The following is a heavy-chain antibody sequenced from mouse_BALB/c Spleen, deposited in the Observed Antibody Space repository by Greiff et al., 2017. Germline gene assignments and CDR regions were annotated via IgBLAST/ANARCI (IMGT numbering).Heavy chain of an antibody. V-gene: IGHV1S137*01. Sequence: VQLQQSGAELVRPGVSVKISCKGSGYTFTDYAMHWVKQSHAKSLEWIGVISTYYGDASYNQKFKGKATMTVDKSSSTAYMELARLTSEDSAIYYCASGGAMDYWGQGTSVTVSS. CDR2: ISTYYGDA. J-gene: IGHJ4*01. CDR1: GYTFTDYA. CDR3: ASGGAMDY.